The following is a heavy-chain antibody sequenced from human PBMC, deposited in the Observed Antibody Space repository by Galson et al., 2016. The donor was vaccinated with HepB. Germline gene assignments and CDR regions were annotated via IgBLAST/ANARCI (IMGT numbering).Heavy chain of an antibody. Sequence: SLRLSCAASGFTFTNYWMGWVRQAPGKGLEWVSVTYSGGDTYYADSVKGRFTISRDNSKNTLYLQMNSLRAEDTAVYYWATDSPQSSSWGCHWGQGTLVTFSS. J-gene: IGHJ4*02. V-gene: IGHV3-53*01. D-gene: IGHD6-13*01. CDR3: ATDSPQSSSWGCH. CDR1: GFTFTNYW. CDR2: TYSGGDT.